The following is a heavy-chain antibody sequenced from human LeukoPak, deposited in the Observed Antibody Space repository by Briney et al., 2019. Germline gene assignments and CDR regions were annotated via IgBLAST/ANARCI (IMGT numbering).Heavy chain of an antibody. CDR1: GGSISSSNYY. V-gene: IGHV4-39*01. J-gene: IGHJ5*02. D-gene: IGHD6-19*01. CDR2: IYYSGST. CDR3: ARPRTRLAWFDP. Sequence: TTSETLSLTCSVSGGSISSSNYYWGWIRQPPGKGLEWIGTIYYSGSTYYNPSLKSRVTISVDPSRNQFSLRLTSVTAADTAVYYCARPRTRLAWFDPWGQGTLVTVSS.